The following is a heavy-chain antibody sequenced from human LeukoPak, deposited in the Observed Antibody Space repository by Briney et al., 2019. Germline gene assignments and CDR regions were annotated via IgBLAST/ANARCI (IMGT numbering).Heavy chain of an antibody. CDR1: GGTFSSYA. V-gene: IGHV1-69*13. CDR2: IIPIFGTA. D-gene: IGHD3-10*01. CDR3: ARVITMVRGVIIKDCYYYYYMDV. J-gene: IGHJ6*03. Sequence: ASVKVSCKASGGTFSSYAISWVRQAPGQGLEWMGGIIPIFGTANYAQKFQGRVTITADESTSTAYMELSSLRSEDTAVYYCARVITMVRGVIIKDCYYYYYMDVWGKGTTVTVSS.